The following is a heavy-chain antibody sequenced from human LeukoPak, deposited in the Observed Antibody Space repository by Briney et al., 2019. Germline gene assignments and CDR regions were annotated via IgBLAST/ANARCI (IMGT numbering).Heavy chain of an antibody. Sequence: PGGSLRLSCVSFGSSLDDDHMNWMNWVRQAPGKGLEWASSISSGSTFIYYGESVKGRFTVSRDNAKNSLYLHMNSLRVEDTGVYYCASRSLPATFYGMAVWGQGTTVTVAS. J-gene: IGHJ6*02. CDR1: GSSLDDDH. CDR2: ISSGSTFI. D-gene: IGHD1-14*01. V-gene: IGHV3-21*01. CDR3: ASRSLPATFYGMAV.